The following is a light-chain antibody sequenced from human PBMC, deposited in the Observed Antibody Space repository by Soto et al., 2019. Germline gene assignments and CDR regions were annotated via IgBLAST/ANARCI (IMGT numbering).Light chain of an antibody. CDR2: SND. J-gene: IGLJ2*01. Sequence: QAVVTQPPSASGTPGQRVTMSCSGSTSNIGSNTVNWYQQLPGTAPKLLIYSNDQRPSGVPDRFSGSKSGTSASLAISGLQSEDEADYYCAAWDDILNGGVFGGGTKLTVL. CDR3: AAWDDILNGGV. CDR1: TSNIGSNT. V-gene: IGLV1-44*01.